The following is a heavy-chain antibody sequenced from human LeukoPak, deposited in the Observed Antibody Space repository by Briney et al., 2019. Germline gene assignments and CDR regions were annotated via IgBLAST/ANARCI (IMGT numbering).Heavy chain of an antibody. CDR1: GFTFSDYY. J-gene: IGHJ4*02. V-gene: IGHV3-11*01. Sequence: PGGSLRLSCAASGFTFSDYYMSWIRQAPGKGLEWVSYISSSGSTIYYADSVKGRFTISRDNAKNSLYLQMDSLRAEDTAVCYCARAAMVRLLFDYWGQGTLVTVSS. CDR2: ISSSGSTI. CDR3: ARAAMVRLLFDY. D-gene: IGHD5-18*01.